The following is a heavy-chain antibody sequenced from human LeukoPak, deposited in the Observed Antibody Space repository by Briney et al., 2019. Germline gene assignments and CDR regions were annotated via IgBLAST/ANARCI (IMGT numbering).Heavy chain of an antibody. CDR1: GESFSGFY. CDR3: ARGRAFFD. Sequence: SETLSLTCAVYGESFSGFYWSWIRQSPGKGLEWIGEINNSGSTNYNPSLKSRVTISRDTSKNQFSLKLSSVTAADTAVYYCARGRAFFDWGQGTLVTVSS. V-gene: IGHV4-34*01. D-gene: IGHD3-3*02. CDR2: INNSGST. J-gene: IGHJ4*02.